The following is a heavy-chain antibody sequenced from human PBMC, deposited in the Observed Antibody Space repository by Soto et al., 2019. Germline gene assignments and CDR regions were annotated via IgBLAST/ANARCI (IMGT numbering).Heavy chain of an antibody. CDR2: ISGYNDNT. CDR3: AKDASSWFYYFYGMDV. D-gene: IGHD2-2*01. V-gene: IGHV1-18*01. Sequence: QIQLEQSRPELRKPGASVKVSCKASGYIFSNFGISWARQAPGQGLEWMGWISGYNDNTNYAQKFQDRLRMTTDISTGTAYMELTTLRSEDTAVYYCAKDASSWFYYFYGMDVWGQGTTVTVSS. J-gene: IGHJ6*02. CDR1: GYIFSNFG.